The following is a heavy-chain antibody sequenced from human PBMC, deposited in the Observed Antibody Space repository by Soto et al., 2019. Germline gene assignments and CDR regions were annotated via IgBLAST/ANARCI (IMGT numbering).Heavy chain of an antibody. CDR2: INHSGST. CDR1: GGSLSCYY. D-gene: IGHD3-10*01. Sequence: AATLSLTCAVDGGSLSCYYLSLIRQPPGKGLEWIGEINHSGSTNYNPSLKSRVTISVDTSKNQFSLKLSSVTAADTAVYYCARDSSHYYYGSGSYYQNCFDPCGQGNRVTVSA. V-gene: IGHV4-34*01. CDR3: ARDSSHYYYGSGSYYQNCFDP. J-gene: IGHJ5*02.